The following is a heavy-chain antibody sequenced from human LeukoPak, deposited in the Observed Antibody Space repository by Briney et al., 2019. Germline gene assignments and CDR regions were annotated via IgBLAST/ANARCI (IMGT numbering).Heavy chain of an antibody. CDR1: GGSISSYY. V-gene: IGHV4-4*07. Sequence: SETLSLTCTVSGGSISSYYWSWIRQPAGKGLEWIGRIYTSGSTNYNPSLKSRVTMSVDTSKNQFSLKLSSETAADTAVYYCARDHFTCSSTSCYSIARPRQYYYYGMDVWGQGTTVTVSS. CDR2: IYTSGST. CDR3: ARDHFTCSSTSCYSIARPRQYYYYGMDV. D-gene: IGHD2-2*02. J-gene: IGHJ6*02.